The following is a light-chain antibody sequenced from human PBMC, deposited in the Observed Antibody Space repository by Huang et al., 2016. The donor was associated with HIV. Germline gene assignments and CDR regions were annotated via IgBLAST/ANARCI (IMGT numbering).Light chain of an antibody. J-gene: IGKJ4*01. CDR1: QAISNK. CDR3: QQAYSFPLT. CDR2: AAS. V-gene: IGKV1-12*01. Sequence: DIQMTQSPSSVSASVGGRVTITCRASQAISNKLAWYQQKPGMAPKLLIYAASSLQKWVSSRFSGSGSGTDFTLTISNLQPEDFATYYCQQAYSFPLTFGGGTRVEIK.